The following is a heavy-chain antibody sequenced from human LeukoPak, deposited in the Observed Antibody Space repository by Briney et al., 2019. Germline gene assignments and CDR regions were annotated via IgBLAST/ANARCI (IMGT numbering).Heavy chain of an antibody. D-gene: IGHD3-10*01. J-gene: IGHJ4*02. CDR1: GYSFTSYY. V-gene: IGHV1-46*01. Sequence: ASVKVSCKASGYSFTSYYIHWVRQAPGQGLEWMGIINPSGGSTSYAQKFQGRVTMTRDTSTSTVYMELSSLRSEDTAVYYCARGMRMVRGVIREYYFDSWGRGTLVTVSS. CDR2: INPSGGST. CDR3: ARGMRMVRGVIREYYFDS.